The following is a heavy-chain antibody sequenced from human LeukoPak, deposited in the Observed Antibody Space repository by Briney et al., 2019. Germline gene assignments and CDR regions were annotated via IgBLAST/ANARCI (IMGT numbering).Heavy chain of an antibody. CDR2: ISYDGSNK. Sequence: SCKASGGTFSSYAMHWVRQAPGKGLEWVAVISYDGSNKYYADSVKGRFTISRDKSKNTLYLQMNSLRAEDTAVYYCARVGYDYVRMAFDIWGQGTMVTVSS. V-gene: IGHV3-30-3*01. J-gene: IGHJ3*02. D-gene: IGHD3-16*01. CDR3: ARVGYDYVRMAFDI. CDR1: GGTFSSYA.